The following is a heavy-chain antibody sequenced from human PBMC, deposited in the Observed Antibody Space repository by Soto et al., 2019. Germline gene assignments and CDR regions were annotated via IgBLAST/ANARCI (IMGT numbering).Heavy chain of an antibody. J-gene: IGHJ5*02. Sequence: PSQTLSLTCAISGDSVSSNSAAWNWIRQSPSRGLEWLGRTYYRSKWYNDYAVSVKSRITINPDTSKNQFSLQLNSVTPEDTAVYYCARKYCSGGSCRNWFDPWDQGTLVTVSS. CDR3: ARKYCSGGSCRNWFDP. V-gene: IGHV6-1*01. D-gene: IGHD2-15*01. CDR2: TYYRSKWYN. CDR1: GDSVSSNSAA.